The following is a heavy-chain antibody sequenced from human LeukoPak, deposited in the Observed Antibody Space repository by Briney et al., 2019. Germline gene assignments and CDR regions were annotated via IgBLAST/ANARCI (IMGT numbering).Heavy chain of an antibody. J-gene: IGHJ6*04. V-gene: IGHV4-34*01. CDR2: INHSGST. CDR3: ARVGYSYGYGPSDTDV. CDR1: GGSFSGYY. Sequence: PSETLSLTCAVYGGSFSGYYWSWIRQPPGKGLEWIGEINHSGSTNYNPSLKSRVTISVDTSKNQFSLKLSSVTAADTAVYYCARVGYSYGYGPSDTDVWGKGITVTVSS. D-gene: IGHD5-18*01.